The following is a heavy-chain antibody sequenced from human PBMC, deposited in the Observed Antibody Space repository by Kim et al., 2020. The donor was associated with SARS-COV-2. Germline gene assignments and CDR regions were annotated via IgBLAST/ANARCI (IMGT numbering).Heavy chain of an antibody. CDR1: GFTFSSYS. V-gene: IGHV3-21*01. CDR2: ISSSSSYI. CDR3: ARVGSMAWQLVRPAPYYYGMDV. D-gene: IGHD6-13*01. J-gene: IGHJ6*02. Sequence: GGSLRLSCAASGFTFSSYSMNWVRQAPGKGLEWVSSISSSSSYIYYADSVKGRFTISRDNAKNSLYLQMNSLRAEDTAVYYCARVGSMAWQLVRPAPYYYGMDVWGQGTTVTVSS.